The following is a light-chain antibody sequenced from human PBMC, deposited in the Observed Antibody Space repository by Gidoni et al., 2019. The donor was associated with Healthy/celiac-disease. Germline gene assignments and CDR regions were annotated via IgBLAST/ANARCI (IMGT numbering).Light chain of an antibody. J-gene: IGKJ1*01. CDR3: QQYGSSPWT. CDR1: QSVSSSY. CDR2: GAS. V-gene: IGKV3-20*01. Sequence: EIVWTQSPGTLSLSPGERATLSCRASQSVSSSYLAWYQQKPGQAPRLLIYGASSRATGIPDRFSCSGSGTDFTLTISRLEPEVFAVYYCQQYGSSPWTFGQGTKVEIK.